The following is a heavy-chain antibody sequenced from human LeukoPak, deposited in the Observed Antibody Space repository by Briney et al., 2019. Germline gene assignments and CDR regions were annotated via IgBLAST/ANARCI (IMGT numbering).Heavy chain of an antibody. J-gene: IGHJ4*02. CDR1: GYTFTSYG. D-gene: IGHD3-3*01. CDR2: ISAYNGNT. Sequence: ASVKVSCKASGYTFTSYGISWVRQAPGQGLEWMGWISAYNGNTNYAQKLQGRVTMTTDTSTSTAYMELRSLRSDDTAVYYCARDPRYEYYDFWSGYNGYYFDYWGQGTLVTVSS. CDR3: ARDPRYEYYDFWSGYNGYYFDY. V-gene: IGHV1-18*01.